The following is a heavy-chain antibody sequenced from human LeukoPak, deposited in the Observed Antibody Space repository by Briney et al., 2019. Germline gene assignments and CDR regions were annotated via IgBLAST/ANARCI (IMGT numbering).Heavy chain of an antibody. V-gene: IGHV3-53*01. CDR3: ARALPFGGYYDY. CDR2: IYGGGTT. CDR1: GFTISSNY. J-gene: IGHJ4*02. D-gene: IGHD3-22*01. Sequence: GGSLRLSCAASGFTISSNYMSWVRQAPGMGLEWVSVIYGGGTTYYGDSVKGRFTISRDNSKNTLYLQINSLRAEDTAVYYCARALPFGGYYDYWGQGTLVTVSS.